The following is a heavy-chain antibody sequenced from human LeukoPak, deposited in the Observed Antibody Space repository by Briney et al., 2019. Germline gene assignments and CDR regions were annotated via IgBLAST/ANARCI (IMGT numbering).Heavy chain of an antibody. V-gene: IGHV1-2*02. J-gene: IGHJ3*02. CDR3: ARFGTKIQLRFLEWSLSLDI. D-gene: IGHD3-3*01. CDR2: INANSGDT. CDR1: GHTFTGYY. Sequence: ASVKVSCKASGHTFTGYYMHWVRQAPGQGLEWMGWINANSGDTNYAQKFQGRVTMTRDTSISTAYMELSRLRSDDTAVYYCARFGTKIQLRFLEWSLSLDIWGQGTMVTVSS.